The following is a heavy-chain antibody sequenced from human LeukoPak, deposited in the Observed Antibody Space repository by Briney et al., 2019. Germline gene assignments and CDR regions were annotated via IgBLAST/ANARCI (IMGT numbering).Heavy chain of an antibody. J-gene: IGHJ4*02. Sequence: PGGSLRLSCAASGNHWMHWVRQAPGKGLVWVSHINCDGSWTSYADSVKGRFTISKDNAKNTVYLQMNSLRAEDTAVYYCVSFYETYWGRGTLVTVSS. V-gene: IGHV3-74*01. D-gene: IGHD2/OR15-2a*01. CDR2: INCDGSWT. CDR1: GNHW. CDR3: VSFYETY.